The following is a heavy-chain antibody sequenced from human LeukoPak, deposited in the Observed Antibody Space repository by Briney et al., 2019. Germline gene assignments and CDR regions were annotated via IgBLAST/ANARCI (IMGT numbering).Heavy chain of an antibody. J-gene: IGHJ4*02. Sequence: GGSLRLSCAASGFTFSSYGMHWVRQAPGKGLEWVAVIWDDGSNKYYADSVKGRFTISRDNSKNTLYLQMNSLRAEDTAVYYCARDRCSSTSCYQDYWGQGTLVTVSS. CDR1: GFTFSSYG. CDR2: IWDDGSNK. V-gene: IGHV3-33*01. D-gene: IGHD2-2*01. CDR3: ARDRCSSTSCYQDY.